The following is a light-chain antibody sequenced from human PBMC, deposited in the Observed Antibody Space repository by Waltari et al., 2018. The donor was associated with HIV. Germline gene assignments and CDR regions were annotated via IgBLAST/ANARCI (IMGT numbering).Light chain of an antibody. V-gene: IGLV1-40*01. J-gene: IGLJ3*02. CDR3: QSYESDLSGRV. Sequence: QSVLTQPPSVSGAPGQTVTISCTGSSSNIGAGYHVHWYQKPPGTAPRLIIYDNTNLPAGVPDRFAGSRSGSSSSLAITGLQADDEADYFCQSYESDLSGRVFGGGTKLTVL. CDR2: DNT. CDR1: SSNIGAGYH.